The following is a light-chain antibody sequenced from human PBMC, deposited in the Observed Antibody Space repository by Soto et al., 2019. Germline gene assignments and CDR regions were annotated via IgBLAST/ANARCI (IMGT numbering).Light chain of an antibody. J-gene: IGKJ1*01. CDR1: QSVSTW. V-gene: IGKV1-5*03. CDR3: QQYNSYPPWT. CDR2: MAS. Sequence: DIQMTQSPSTLSASVGDRATITCRASQSVSTWLAWYQQKPGKAPKVLIYMASTLESGVPSRFSGSGSGTEFTLTISSLQPDDFATYYCQQYNSYPPWTFGQGTKVDIK.